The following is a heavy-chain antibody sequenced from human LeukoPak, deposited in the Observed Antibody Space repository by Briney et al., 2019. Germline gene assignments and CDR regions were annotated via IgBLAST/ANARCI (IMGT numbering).Heavy chain of an antibody. CDR2: FDPEDGET. Sequence: ASVKVSCKVSGYTLTELSIHWVRQAPGKGLEWMGGFDPEDGETIYAQKFQGRVTMTEDTSTDTAYMELSSLRSEDTAVYYCATVDIVVVPAAMTSWWFDPWGQGTLVTVSS. CDR1: GYTLTELS. V-gene: IGHV1-24*01. D-gene: IGHD2-2*03. J-gene: IGHJ5*02. CDR3: ATVDIVVVPAAMTSWWFDP.